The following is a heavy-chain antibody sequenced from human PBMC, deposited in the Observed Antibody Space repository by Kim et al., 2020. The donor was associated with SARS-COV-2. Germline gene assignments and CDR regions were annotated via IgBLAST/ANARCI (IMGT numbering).Heavy chain of an antibody. CDR2: IWYDGSNK. CDR3: AKDLVLRYFDWVFSPYGMDV. J-gene: IGHJ6*02. V-gene: IGHV3-33*06. D-gene: IGHD3-9*01. CDR1: GFTFSSYG. Sequence: GGSLRLSCAASGFTFSSYGMHWVRQAPGKGLEWVAVIWYDGSNKYYADSVKGRFTISRDNSKNTLYLQMNSLRAEDTAVYYCAKDLVLRYFDWVFSPYGMDVWGQGTMVTVSS.